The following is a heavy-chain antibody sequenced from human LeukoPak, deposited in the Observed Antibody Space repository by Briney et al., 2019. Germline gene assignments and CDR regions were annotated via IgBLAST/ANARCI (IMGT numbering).Heavy chain of an antibody. V-gene: IGHV3-33*01. Sequence: GGSLSLSCAASGFTFSSYGMHWVRQALGKGLEWVAVIWYDGSNKYYGDSVKGRFTISRDNSKNSLYLQMNSVIAEHTAVYYCARAGRFCRGVSCYRITNWFDLWGQGTLVTVSS. J-gene: IGHJ5*02. CDR2: IWYDGSNK. CDR1: GFTFSSYG. CDR3: ARAGRFCRGVSCYRITNWFDL. D-gene: IGHD2-15*01.